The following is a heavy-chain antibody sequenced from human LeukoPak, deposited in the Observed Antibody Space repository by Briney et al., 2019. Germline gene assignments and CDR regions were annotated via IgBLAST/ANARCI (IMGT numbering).Heavy chain of an antibody. CDR2: INHSGST. V-gene: IGHV4-34*01. CDR3: ARGRSSGSYTNLLDY. D-gene: IGHD3-10*01. CDR1: GGSFSGYY. J-gene: IGHJ4*02. Sequence: SETLSLTCAVYGGSFSGYYWSWIRQPPGKGLEWIGEINHSGSTNYNPSLKSRVTISVDTSKNQFSLKLSSVTAPDTAVYYCARGRSSGSYTNLLDYWGQGTLVTVSS.